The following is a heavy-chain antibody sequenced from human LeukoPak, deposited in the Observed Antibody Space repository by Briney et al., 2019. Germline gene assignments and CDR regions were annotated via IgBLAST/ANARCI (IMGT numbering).Heavy chain of an antibody. J-gene: IGHJ6*03. V-gene: IGHV4-4*09. D-gene: IGHD4-23*01. CDR3: ARMVVTPAYYYYYMDV. CDR2: IYTSGIA. Sequence: SETLSPTWTASGGSISSYYWSWFRKPPGKVLEWIGFIYTSGIANYNPTLQSRVTISVDTSKHQFSLKLSSVTAADTAVYYCARMVVTPAYYYYYMDVWGKGTTVTVPS. CDR1: GGSISSYY.